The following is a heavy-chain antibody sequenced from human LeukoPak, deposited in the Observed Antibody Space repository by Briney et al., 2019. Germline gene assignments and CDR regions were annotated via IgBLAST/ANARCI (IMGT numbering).Heavy chain of an antibody. Sequence: GASVKVSCKASGYTFTGYYMHWVRQAPGQGLEWMGWINPNSGGTNYAQKFQGRVTMTRDTSISTAYMELSRLRTDDTAVYYCARGGHDFWSGYYMGANWFDPWGQGTLVTVSS. CDR2: INPNSGGT. CDR3: ARGGHDFWSGYYMGANWFDP. D-gene: IGHD3-3*01. V-gene: IGHV1-2*02. CDR1: GYTFTGYY. J-gene: IGHJ5*02.